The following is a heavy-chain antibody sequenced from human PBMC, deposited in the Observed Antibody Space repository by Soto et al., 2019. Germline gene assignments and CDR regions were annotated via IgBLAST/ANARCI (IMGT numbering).Heavy chain of an antibody. J-gene: IGHJ3*02. CDR1: GFTFSSYG. CDR2: VSYDGSNK. V-gene: IGHV3-30*03. D-gene: IGHD3-10*01. CDR3: ARSSFGELFPDTLDI. Sequence: QVQLVESGGGVVQPGRSLRLSCAASGFTFSSYGIHWVRQAPGKGLEWVAVVSYDGSNKYYADSVKGRFTISRDNSKNTLYLQMNSLRAEDTPVYYCARSSFGELFPDTLDIWGQGTMVTVSS.